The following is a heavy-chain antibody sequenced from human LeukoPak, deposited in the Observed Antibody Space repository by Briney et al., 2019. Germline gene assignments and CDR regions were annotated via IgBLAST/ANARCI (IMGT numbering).Heavy chain of an antibody. Sequence: GGSLRLSCAACGFTVSSDYMSWVRQAPGKGLEWVSVIYSGGSTYYADSVKGRFTISRDKSKNTVYLQMNSLRIEDTAMYYCARNWFDPWGQGTLVTVSS. V-gene: IGHV3-53*05. CDR2: IYSGGST. CDR1: GFTVSSDY. CDR3: ARNWFDP. J-gene: IGHJ5*02.